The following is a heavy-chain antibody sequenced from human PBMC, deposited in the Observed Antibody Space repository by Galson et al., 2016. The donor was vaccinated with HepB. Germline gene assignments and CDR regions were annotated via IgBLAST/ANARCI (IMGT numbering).Heavy chain of an antibody. D-gene: IGHD3-10*01. V-gene: IGHV3-30*04. CDR1: GFTFNSFA. J-gene: IGHJ6*02. Sequence: SLRLSCAASGFTFNSFAMHWVRQAPGKGLVWVAVISYDGSRKFYADFVEGRFTISRDNSKNTLYLQMNSLRPEDTDVYYCARDYNSTWYYYAMDVWGQGTTATVSS. CDR3: ARDYNSTWYYYAMDV. CDR2: ISYDGSRK.